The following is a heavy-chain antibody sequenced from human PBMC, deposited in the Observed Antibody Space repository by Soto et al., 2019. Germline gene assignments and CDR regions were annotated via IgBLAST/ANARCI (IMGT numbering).Heavy chain of an antibody. Sequence: GGSLRLSCAASGFTFDDYAMHWVRQAPGKGLEWVSGISWNSGSIGYADSVKGRFTISRDNAKNSLYLQMNSLRAEDTALYYCAKDTVDIVDTTENYFDSWGQGTLVTVSS. CDR2: ISWNSGSI. D-gene: IGHD5-12*01. CDR1: GFTFDDYA. J-gene: IGHJ4*02. CDR3: AKDTVDIVDTTENYFDS. V-gene: IGHV3-9*01.